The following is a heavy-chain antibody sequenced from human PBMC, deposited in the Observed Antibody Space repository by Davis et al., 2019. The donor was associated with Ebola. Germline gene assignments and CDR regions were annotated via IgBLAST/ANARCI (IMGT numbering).Heavy chain of an antibody. J-gene: IGHJ6*02. CDR2: IIPIFGTA. D-gene: IGHD3-9*01. V-gene: IGHV1-69*13. CDR1: GSTFSSYA. CDR3: ASVGDILTGYSLGYYYYYGMDV. Sequence: SVKVSCKASGSTFSSYAISWVRQAPGQGLEWMGGIIPIFGTANYAQKFQGRVTITADESTSTAYMELSSLRSEDTAVYYCASVGDILTGYSLGYYYYYGMDVWGQGTTVTVSS.